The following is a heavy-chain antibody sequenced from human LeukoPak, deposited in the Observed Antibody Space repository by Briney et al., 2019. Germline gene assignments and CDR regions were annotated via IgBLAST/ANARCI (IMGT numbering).Heavy chain of an antibody. D-gene: IGHD6-13*01. CDR2: IYTSGST. Sequence: SETLSLTXTVSGGSISSGSYYWSWIRQPAGKGLEWIGRIYTSGSTNYNPSLKSRVTISVDTSKNQFSLKLSSVTAADTAVYYCARASIAAAGRVNWFDPWGQGTLVTVSS. CDR1: GGSISSGSYY. CDR3: ARASIAAAGRVNWFDP. V-gene: IGHV4-61*02. J-gene: IGHJ5*02.